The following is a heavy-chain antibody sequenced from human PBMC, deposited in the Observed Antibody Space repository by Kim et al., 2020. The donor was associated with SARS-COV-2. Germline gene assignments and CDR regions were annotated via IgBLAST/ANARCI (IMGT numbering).Heavy chain of an antibody. CDR2: ISSSGSTI. V-gene: IGHV3-48*03. Sequence: GGSLRLSCAASGFTFSSYEMNWVRQAPGKGLEWVSYISSSGSTIYYADSVKGRFTISRDNAKNSLYLQMNSLRAEDTAVYYCARDKPSVKAPGASRAMDELLFDYWGQGTLVTVSS. CDR1: GFTFSSYE. D-gene: IGHD5-18*01. J-gene: IGHJ4*02. CDR3: ARDKPSVKAPGASRAMDELLFDY.